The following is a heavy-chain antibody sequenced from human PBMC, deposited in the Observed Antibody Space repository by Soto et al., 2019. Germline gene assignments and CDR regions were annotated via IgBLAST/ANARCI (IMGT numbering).Heavy chain of an antibody. D-gene: IGHD3-10*01. Sequence: LRLSCEASGFTSGSYWMAWVRQAPGKGLEWVANIQQDGRERHYGDSVKGRFTISRDNAKNSLYLEMNSLRAEDTAFYYCVREGRLLGAFDIWGQGTMVTVSS. V-gene: IGHV3-7*03. J-gene: IGHJ3*02. CDR3: VREGRLLGAFDI. CDR1: GFTSGSYW. CDR2: IQQDGRER.